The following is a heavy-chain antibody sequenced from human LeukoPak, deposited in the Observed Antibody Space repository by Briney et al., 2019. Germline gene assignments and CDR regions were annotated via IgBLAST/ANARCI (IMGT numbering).Heavy chain of an antibody. CDR3: AKTYYYDSSGHRGMDV. Sequence: GGSLRLSCAASGFTFSSYAMSWVRQAPGKGLEWVSAISGSGGSTYYADSVKGRLTISRGNSKNTLYLQMNSVTAEDTAVYYCAKTYYYDSSGHRGMDVWGQGTTVTVSS. CDR1: GFTFSSYA. V-gene: IGHV3-23*01. CDR2: ISGSGGST. D-gene: IGHD3-22*01. J-gene: IGHJ6*02.